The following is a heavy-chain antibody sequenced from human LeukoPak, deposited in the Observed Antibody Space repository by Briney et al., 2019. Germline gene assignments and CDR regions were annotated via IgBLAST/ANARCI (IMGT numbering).Heavy chain of an antibody. CDR1: GFTFSTYV. Sequence: GGSLRLTCSVSGFTFSTYVMHWVRQAPGKGLEYVSAISSNGDNTYYADSVKGRFTISRDNSKNTLYLQMSSLRADDTAVYYCVRGTGYWGQGTLVTVSS. V-gene: IGHV3-64D*06. D-gene: IGHD1-14*01. J-gene: IGHJ4*02. CDR2: ISSNGDNT. CDR3: VRGTGY.